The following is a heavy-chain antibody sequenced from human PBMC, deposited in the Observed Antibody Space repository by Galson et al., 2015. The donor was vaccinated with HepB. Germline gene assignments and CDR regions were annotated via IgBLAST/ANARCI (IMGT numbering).Heavy chain of an antibody. Sequence: SVKVSCKAPRYTFTRYNMHWVRQAPGQGLEWMGVINPTGYSTNYARKFQGRVTMTSDTSTSTVYMELSSLRSEDTAVYYCARPSDYYDSSGYMSDAFDIWGQGTMVTVSA. V-gene: IGHV1-46*01. CDR1: RYTFTRYN. J-gene: IGHJ3*02. CDR2: INPTGYST. D-gene: IGHD3-22*01. CDR3: ARPSDYYDSSGYMSDAFDI.